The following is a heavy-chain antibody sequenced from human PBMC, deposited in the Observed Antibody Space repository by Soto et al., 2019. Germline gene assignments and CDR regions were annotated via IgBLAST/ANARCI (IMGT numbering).Heavy chain of an antibody. V-gene: IGHV3-15*07. Sequence: PGGSLRLSCAASGFTFSNAWRNWVRQAPGKGLEWVGRIKSKTDGGTTDYAAPVKGRFTISRDDSKNTLYLQMNSLKTEDTAVYYCTTNPKEYQQDYYYYGMDVWGQGTTVTVSS. CDR3: TTNPKEYQQDYYYYGMDV. CDR2: IKSKTDGGTT. CDR1: GFTFSNAW. J-gene: IGHJ6*02. D-gene: IGHD2-2*01.